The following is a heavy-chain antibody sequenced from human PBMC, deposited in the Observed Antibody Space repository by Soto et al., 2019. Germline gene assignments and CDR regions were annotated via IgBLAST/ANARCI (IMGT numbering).Heavy chain of an antibody. CDR3: AKDLAMTTVVTDAFDI. Sequence: EVQLLESGGGLVQPGGSLRLSCAASGFTFSSYAMSWVRQAPGKGLEWVSAISGSGGSTYYADSVKGRFTISRDNSKNTLYLQMTSLRAEDTAVYYCAKDLAMTTVVTDAFDIWGQGTMVTVSS. V-gene: IGHV3-23*01. D-gene: IGHD4-17*01. CDR2: ISGSGGST. J-gene: IGHJ3*02. CDR1: GFTFSSYA.